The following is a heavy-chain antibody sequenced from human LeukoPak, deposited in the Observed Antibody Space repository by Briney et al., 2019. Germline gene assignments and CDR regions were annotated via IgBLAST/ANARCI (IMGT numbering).Heavy chain of an antibody. CDR3: ARPGIAVAGYYFDY. Sequence: GESLRVPCKGSGYTFTSNWIIWVRQLPGKGLEWLGRIYPSVSYTNYTPSLQGHVTISADKTISTVYLQWSSLKASDTAMYYCARPGIAVAGYYFDYWGQGTLVTVSS. V-gene: IGHV5-10-1*01. J-gene: IGHJ4*02. D-gene: IGHD6-19*01. CDR2: IYPSVSYT. CDR1: GYTFTSNW.